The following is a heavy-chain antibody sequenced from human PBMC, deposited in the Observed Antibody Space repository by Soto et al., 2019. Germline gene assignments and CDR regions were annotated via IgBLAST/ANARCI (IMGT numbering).Heavy chain of an antibody. CDR1: GGSFRNYY. CDR2: INHSGEA. J-gene: IGHJ6*02. D-gene: IGHD5-12*01. Sequence: SETLSLTCGVYGGSFRNYYWIWVRQPPGKGLEWIGEINHSGEANYNPSLQSRVTISVDTTNNHFSLKMSSVTAADTAVYYCARITITKPYYYYGMDVWGQGTTVTVSS. V-gene: IGHV4-34*01. CDR3: ARITITKPYYYYGMDV.